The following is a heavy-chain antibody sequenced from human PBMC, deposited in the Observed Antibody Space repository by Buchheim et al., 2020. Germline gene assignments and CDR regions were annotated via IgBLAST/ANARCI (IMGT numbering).Heavy chain of an antibody. Sequence: EVQLLESGGGLVQPGGSLRLSCAASGFTFSSYAMSWVRQAPGKGLQWVSSISDSGGRTYYADSVKGRFTISRDNSKNTLYLQLNSLGAEDTAVYSCAKNRHRELLGPFDYWGQGTL. CDR3: AKNRHRELLGPFDY. D-gene: IGHD1-26*01. V-gene: IGHV3-23*01. CDR1: GFTFSSYA. J-gene: IGHJ4*02. CDR2: ISDSGGRT.